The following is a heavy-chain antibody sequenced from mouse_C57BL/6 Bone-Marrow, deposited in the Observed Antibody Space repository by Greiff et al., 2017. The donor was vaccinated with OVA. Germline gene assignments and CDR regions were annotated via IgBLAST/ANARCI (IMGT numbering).Heavy chain of an antibody. CDR3: ARYYYGSSSWFAY. CDR2: IYPGSGST. Sequence: QVQLQQPGAELVKPGASVKMSCKASGYTFTSYWITWVKQRPGQGLEWIGDIYPGSGSTNYNEKFKSKATLTVDTSSSTAYMQLSSLTSDDSAVYYCARYYYGSSSWFAYWGQGTLVTVSA. V-gene: IGHV1-55*01. CDR1: GYTFTSYW. D-gene: IGHD1-1*01. J-gene: IGHJ3*01.